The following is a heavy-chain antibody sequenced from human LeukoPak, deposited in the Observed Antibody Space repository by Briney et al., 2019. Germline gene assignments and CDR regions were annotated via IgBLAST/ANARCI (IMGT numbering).Heavy chain of an antibody. Sequence: PGGSLRLSCATSGFTFSTYTMNWVRQAPGKGLEWVSAISGSGGSTYYADSVKGRFTISRDNSKNTLYLQMNSLRAEDTAVYYCAKGYYDILNCFDYWGQGTLVTVSS. CDR3: AKGYYDILNCFDY. V-gene: IGHV3-23*01. D-gene: IGHD3-9*01. CDR2: ISGSGGST. J-gene: IGHJ4*02. CDR1: GFTFSTYT.